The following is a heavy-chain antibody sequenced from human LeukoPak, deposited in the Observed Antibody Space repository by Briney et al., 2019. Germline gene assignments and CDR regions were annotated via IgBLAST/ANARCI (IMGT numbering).Heavy chain of an antibody. CDR3: ARGYYYDSSDHVGDY. CDR1: GGTFSSYA. V-gene: IGHV1-69*01. Sequence: VASVTVSCTASGGTFSSYAISWVRRAPGQGLEWMGGIIPIFGTANYAQKFQGRVMITADESTSTAYMELSSLRSEDTAVYYCARGYYYDSSDHVGDYWGQGTLVTVSS. J-gene: IGHJ4*02. D-gene: IGHD3-22*01. CDR2: IIPIFGTA.